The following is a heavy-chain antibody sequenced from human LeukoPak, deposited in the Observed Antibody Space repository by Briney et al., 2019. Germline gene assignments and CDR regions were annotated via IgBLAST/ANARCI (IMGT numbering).Heavy chain of an antibody. J-gene: IGHJ4*02. CDR1: GFTFSNAW. V-gene: IGHV3-30*09. CDR3: ARGTRFGLRAAGNYFDY. D-gene: IGHD5-12*01. CDR2: ISYDGSNK. Sequence: PGGSLRLSCAASGFTFSNAWMSWVRQAPGKGLEWVAVISYDGSNKYYADSVKGRFAISRDNSKNTLYLQMNSLRAEDTAVYYCARGTRFGLRAAGNYFDYWGQGTLVTVSS.